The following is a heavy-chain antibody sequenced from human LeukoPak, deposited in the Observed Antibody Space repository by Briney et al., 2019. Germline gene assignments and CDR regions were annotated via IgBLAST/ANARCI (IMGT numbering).Heavy chain of an antibody. CDR3: ARRGLPSYFDY. CDR1: GYSISSGYY. CDR2: INHSGST. Sequence: SETLSLTCTVSGYSISSGYYWGWIRQPPGKGLEWIGEINHSGSTNYNPSLKSRVTISVDTSRNQFSLKLSSVTAADTAVYYCARRGLPSYFDYWGQGTLVTVSS. V-gene: IGHV4-38-2*02. J-gene: IGHJ4*02.